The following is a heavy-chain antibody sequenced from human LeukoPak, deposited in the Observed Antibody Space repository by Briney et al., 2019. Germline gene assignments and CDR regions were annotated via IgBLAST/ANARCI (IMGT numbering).Heavy chain of an antibody. J-gene: IGHJ4*02. V-gene: IGHV1-18*04. CDR2: ISAYNGNT. Sequence: ASVMVSCTASGYTFTTYGITWVRQAPAQGLEWMGWISAYNGNTKYAQKFQDRVTMTTDTSTSTAYMELRSLRSDDTAVYYCARAGGAAADQFDYWGQGTLVTVSS. D-gene: IGHD6-25*01. CDR3: ARAGGAAADQFDY. CDR1: GYTFTTYG.